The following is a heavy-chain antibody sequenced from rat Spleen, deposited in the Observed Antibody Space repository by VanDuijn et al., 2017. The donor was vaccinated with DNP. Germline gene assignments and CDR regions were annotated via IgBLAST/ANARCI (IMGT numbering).Heavy chain of an antibody. CDR1: GYSITSSYR. V-gene: IGHV3-3*01. Sequence: EVQLQESGPGLVKPSQSLSLTCSVTGYSITSSYRWNWIRKFPGNKLEWMGYINSAGSTNYNPSLKSRISITRDTSKNQFFLQVNSVTTEDTATYYCVYGYYWGQGVRVTVSS. D-gene: IGHD4-1*01. J-gene: IGHJ2*01. CDR3: VYGYY. CDR2: INSAGST.